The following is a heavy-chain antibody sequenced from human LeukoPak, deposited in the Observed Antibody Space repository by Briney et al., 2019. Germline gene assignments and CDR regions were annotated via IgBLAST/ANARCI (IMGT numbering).Heavy chain of an antibody. CDR2: INHSGST. V-gene: IGHV4-34*01. CDR1: GGSFSGYY. Sequence: SETLSLTCAVYGGSFSGYYWSWIRQPPGKGLEWIGEINHSGSTNYNPSLKSRVTISVDTSKNQFSLKLSSVTAADTAVYYCARGVNKHPAPWIQLWGRGYYFDYWGQGTLVTVSS. J-gene: IGHJ4*02. D-gene: IGHD5-18*01. CDR3: ARGVNKHPAPWIQLWGRGYYFDY.